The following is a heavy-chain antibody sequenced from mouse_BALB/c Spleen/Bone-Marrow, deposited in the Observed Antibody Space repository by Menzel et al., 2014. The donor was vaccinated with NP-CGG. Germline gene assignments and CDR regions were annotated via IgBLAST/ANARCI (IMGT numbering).Heavy chain of an antibody. CDR2: INPYNDGS. J-gene: IGHJ3*01. Sequence: VQLQQSGPELVKPGASVKMSCKASGYAFTSYVMHWVKQKPGQGLEWIGYINPYNDGSKYNEKFKDKATLTSDKSSSTAYMELSCLTSEDSAVYYCTREAASPLAYWGQGTLVTVSA. CDR1: GYAFTSYV. CDR3: TREAASPLAY. D-gene: IGHD6-1*01. V-gene: IGHV1-14*01.